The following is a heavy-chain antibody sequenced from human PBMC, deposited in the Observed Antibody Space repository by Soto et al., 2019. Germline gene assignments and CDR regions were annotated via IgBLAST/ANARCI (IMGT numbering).Heavy chain of an antibody. CDR2: VNYSGST. CDR1: GGSISSSSSY. D-gene: IGHD3-3*01. V-gene: IGHV4-39*07. Sequence: PSETLSLTCTVSGGSISSSSSYWGWIRQPPGKGLEWIGSVNYSGSTNYNPSLKSRVTISVDTSKNQFSLKLSSVTAADTAVYYCARHLSSGSPAWLGFHRAYYFDYWGQGTLVTVSS. J-gene: IGHJ4*02. CDR3: ARHLSSGSPAWLGFHRAYYFDY.